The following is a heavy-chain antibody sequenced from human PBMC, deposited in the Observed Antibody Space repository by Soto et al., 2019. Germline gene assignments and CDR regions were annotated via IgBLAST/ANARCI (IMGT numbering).Heavy chain of an antibody. V-gene: IGHV3-23*01. CDR2: ISGSGGST. CDR1: GFTFSSYA. J-gene: IGHJ5*02. CDR3: AKEPFRSSSWYWFDP. Sequence: EVQLLESGGGLVQPGGSLRLSCAASGFTFSSYAMSWVRQAPGKGLEWVSAISGSGGSTYYADSVKGRFTISRDNSKNTLYLQMNSLRAEATAVYDCAKEPFRSSSWYWFDPWGQGTLVTVSS. D-gene: IGHD6-13*01.